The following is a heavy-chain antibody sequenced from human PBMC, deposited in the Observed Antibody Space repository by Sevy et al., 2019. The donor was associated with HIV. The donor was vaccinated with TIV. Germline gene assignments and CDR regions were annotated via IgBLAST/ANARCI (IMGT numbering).Heavy chain of an antibody. CDR1: GYTFTSYV. V-gene: IGHV7-4-1*02. CDR2: INTNTGNP. CDR3: ARGECSSSSCYYYYGMDV. Sequence: ASVKVSCKASGYTFTSYVMNWVRQAPGQGPEWMGWINTNTGNPTYAQGFTGRFVFSLDTSVSTAYLQISSLKAEDTAVYYCARGECSSSSCYYYYGMDVWGQGATVTVSS. J-gene: IGHJ6*02. D-gene: IGHD2-2*01.